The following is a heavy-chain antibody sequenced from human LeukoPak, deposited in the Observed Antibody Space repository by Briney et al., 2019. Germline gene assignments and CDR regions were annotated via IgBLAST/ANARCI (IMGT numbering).Heavy chain of an antibody. V-gene: IGHV4-39*01. CDR2: IYYSGST. J-gene: IGHJ3*02. Sequence: SETLSLTCTVSGGSISSSSYYWGWIRQPPGKGLEWIGSIYYSGSTCYNPSLKSRVTISVDTSKNQFSLKLSSVTAADTAVYYCARHQNDFWSGLDAFDIWGQGTMVTVSS. CDR1: GGSISSSSYY. CDR3: ARHQNDFWSGLDAFDI. D-gene: IGHD3-3*01.